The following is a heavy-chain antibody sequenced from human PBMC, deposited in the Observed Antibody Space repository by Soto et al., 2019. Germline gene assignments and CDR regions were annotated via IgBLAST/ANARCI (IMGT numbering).Heavy chain of an antibody. CDR2: ISYDGSNK. CDR3: ARDRPGDIITMVYDGMDV. CDR1: GFTFSSYA. D-gene: IGHD3-10*01. J-gene: IGHJ6*02. Sequence: QVQLVESGGGVVQPGRSLRLSCAASGFTFSSYAMHWVRQAPGKGLEWVAVISYDGSNKYYADSVKGRFTISRDNSKNTLYLQMNSLRAEDTAVYYCARDRPGDIITMVYDGMDVWGQGTTVTVSS. V-gene: IGHV3-30-3*01.